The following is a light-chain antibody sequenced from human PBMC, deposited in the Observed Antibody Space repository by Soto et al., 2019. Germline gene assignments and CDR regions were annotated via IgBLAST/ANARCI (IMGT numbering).Light chain of an antibody. CDR1: QSISSH. CDR2: GAS. V-gene: IGKV1-39*01. Sequence: DIQMTHSPSSLSESVGDRVTITCRASQSISSHLNWYQQKAGKAPKLLISGASSLESGVPSRFSGSGSGTDFTLTISSLQPEDFATYYCQQSYTTPRTFGHGTKVEIK. CDR3: QQSYTTPRT. J-gene: IGKJ1*01.